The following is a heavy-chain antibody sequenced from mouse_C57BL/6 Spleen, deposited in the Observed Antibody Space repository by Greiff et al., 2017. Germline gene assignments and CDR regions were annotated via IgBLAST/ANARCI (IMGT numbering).Heavy chain of an antibody. V-gene: IGHV5-16*01. CDR2: INYDGSST. CDR1: GFTFSDYY. Sequence: DVMLVESEGGLVQPGSSMKLSCTASGFTFSDYYMAWVRQVPEKGLEWVANINYDGSSTYYLDSLKSRFIISRDNAKNILYLQMSSLKSEDTATYYCARSVVAHWYFDVWGTGTTVTVSS. D-gene: IGHD1-1*01. CDR3: ARSVVAHWYFDV. J-gene: IGHJ1*03.